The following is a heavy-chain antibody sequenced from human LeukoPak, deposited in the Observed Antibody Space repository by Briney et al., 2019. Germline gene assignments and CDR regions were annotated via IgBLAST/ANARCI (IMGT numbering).Heavy chain of an antibody. Sequence: GGSLRLSCAASGFTFNNYKMNWVRQAPGKGLEWVSSITSTSNDKYYADSVKGRFTISRDNAKNSLYLQMNSLRAEDTAVYYCARDKRGLSTTVTTFYYFDYWGQGTLVTVSS. CDR2: ITSTSNDK. D-gene: IGHD4-17*01. CDR1: GFTFNNYK. J-gene: IGHJ4*02. CDR3: ARDKRGLSTTVTTFYYFDY. V-gene: IGHV3-21*04.